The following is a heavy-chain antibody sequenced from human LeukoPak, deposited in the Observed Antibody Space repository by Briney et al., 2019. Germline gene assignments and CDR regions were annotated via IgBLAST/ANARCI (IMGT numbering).Heavy chain of an antibody. Sequence: GGSLRLSCAASGFTFSSYAMSWVRQAPGKGLEWVSAISGSGGSTYYADSVKGRFTISRDNSKNTLYLQMNSLRAEDTAVYYCAKVQPEEEYYYDSSGYLLFDYWGQGTLVTVSS. J-gene: IGHJ4*02. CDR1: GFTFSSYA. V-gene: IGHV3-23*01. CDR3: AKVQPEEEYYYDSSGYLLFDY. D-gene: IGHD3-22*01. CDR2: ISGSGGST.